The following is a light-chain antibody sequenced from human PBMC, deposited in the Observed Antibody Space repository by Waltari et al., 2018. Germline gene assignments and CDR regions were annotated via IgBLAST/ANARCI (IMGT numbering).Light chain of an antibody. J-gene: IGLJ2*01. CDR3: QTWDSNTVV. CDR1: TLGDKY. CDR2: QDT. V-gene: IGLV3-1*01. Sequence: SYDLTQPPSVSASPGQTASIPCSGGTLGDKYVSWYQQQPGQSPVLVIYQDTKRPSVIPERFSASNSGNTATLTVSETQAVDEASYYCQTWDSNTVVFGGGTTLTVL.